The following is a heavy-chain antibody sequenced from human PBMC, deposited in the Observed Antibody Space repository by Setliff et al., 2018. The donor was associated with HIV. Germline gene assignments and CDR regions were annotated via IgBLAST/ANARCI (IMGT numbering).Heavy chain of an antibody. CDR2: IFYSGTT. CDR1: GGSISSSSYY. Sequence: KPSETLSLTCTVSGGSISSSSYYWGWIRQPPGQRLEWIGSIFYSGTTYYNPSLKSRVTISVHTSKNQFSLKLSSVTAADTAFYFCARERAALHYFDYWGRGTLVTVSS. J-gene: IGHJ4*02. CDR3: ARERAALHYFDY. D-gene: IGHD6-13*01. V-gene: IGHV4-39*07.